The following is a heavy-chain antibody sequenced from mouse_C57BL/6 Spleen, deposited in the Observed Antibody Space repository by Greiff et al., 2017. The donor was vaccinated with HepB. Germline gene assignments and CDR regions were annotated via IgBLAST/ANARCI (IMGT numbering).Heavy chain of an antibody. Sequence: QVQLQQPGAELVRPGSSVKLSCKASGYTFTSYWMHWVKQRPIQGLEWIGNIDPSDSETHYNHNFKDKATLTEDKSSSTAYMQFSSLTSEDSAVYYCAREYDYDGGYFDYWGQGTTLTVSS. CDR3: AREYDYDGGYFDY. V-gene: IGHV1-52*01. CDR2: IDPSDSET. J-gene: IGHJ2*01. D-gene: IGHD2-4*01. CDR1: GYTFTSYW.